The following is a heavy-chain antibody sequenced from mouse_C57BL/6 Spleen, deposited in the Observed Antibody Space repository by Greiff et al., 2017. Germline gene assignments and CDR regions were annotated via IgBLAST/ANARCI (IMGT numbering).Heavy chain of an antibody. CDR3: ATRDSSGPFAY. J-gene: IGHJ3*01. CDR1: GYTFTSYW. CDR2: IDPSDSYT. V-gene: IGHV1-50*01. Sequence: QVQLQQPGAELVKPGASVKLSCKASGYTFTSYWMQWVKQRPGQGLEWIGEIDPSDSYTNYNQKFKGKATLTVDTSSSTAYMPLSSLTSEDSAVFYCATRDSSGPFAYWGQGTLVTVSA. D-gene: IGHD3-2*02.